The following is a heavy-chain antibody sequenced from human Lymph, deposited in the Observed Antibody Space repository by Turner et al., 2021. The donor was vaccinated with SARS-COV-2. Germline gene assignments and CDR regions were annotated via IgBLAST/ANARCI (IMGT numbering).Heavy chain of an antibody. CDR1: GFPFSTYS. CDR2: ISSTSSYI. CDR3: ARDIPTTADYFDC. D-gene: IGHD4-17*01. V-gene: IGHV3-21*01. J-gene: IGHJ4*02. Sequence: EVQLVESGGGLVKPGGSLRLSVAPSGFPFSTYSMNWVRQAPGKGLEWISSISSTSSYIYYADSVKGRFTISRDDAKNSLFLQMNSLRAEDTAVYYCARDIPTTADYFDCWGQGTLVTVSS.